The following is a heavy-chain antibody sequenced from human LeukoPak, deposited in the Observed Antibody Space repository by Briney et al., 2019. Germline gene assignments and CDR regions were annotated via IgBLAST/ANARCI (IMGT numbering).Heavy chain of an antibody. CDR3: VSFYETN. V-gene: IGHV3-74*01. CDR2: INSDGSWT. Sequence: GGSLRLSCAASGNYWMHWVRQAPGKGLVWVSHINSDGSWTGYADSVKGRFTISKDNAKNTVYLQMNNLRAEDTAVYYCVSFYETNWGRGTLVTVSS. D-gene: IGHD2-2*01. J-gene: IGHJ4*02. CDR1: GNYW.